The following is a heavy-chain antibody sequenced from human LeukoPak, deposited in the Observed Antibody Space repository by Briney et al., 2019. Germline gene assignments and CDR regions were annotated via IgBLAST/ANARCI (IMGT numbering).Heavy chain of an antibody. Sequence: GSSVNVSCKASGYTFTSYAMNWVRQAPGQGLEWMGWINTNTGNPTYAQGFTGRFVFSLDTSVSTAYLQISSLKAEDTAVYYCARESSYYDSSGYRPTNYWGQGTLVTVSS. J-gene: IGHJ4*02. D-gene: IGHD3-22*01. V-gene: IGHV7-4-1*02. CDR2: INTNTGNP. CDR1: GYTFTSYA. CDR3: ARESSYYDSSGYRPTNY.